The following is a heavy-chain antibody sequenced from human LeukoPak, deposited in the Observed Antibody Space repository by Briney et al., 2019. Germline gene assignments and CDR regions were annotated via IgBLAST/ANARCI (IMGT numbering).Heavy chain of an antibody. Sequence: SETLSLTCTVSGDSISSGGYSWSWIRQPPGKGLEWIGYIYHIGYISQSGNIYQNPSLKSRVTISLDTSRNQFSLKLSSVTAADTAVYYCARDGGLGHCSSTSCPGDGMDVWGQGTTVTVSS. J-gene: IGHJ6*02. CDR3: ARDGGLGHCSSTSCPGDGMDV. CDR1: GDSISSGGYS. CDR2: ISQSGNI. D-gene: IGHD2-2*03. V-gene: IGHV4-30-2*01.